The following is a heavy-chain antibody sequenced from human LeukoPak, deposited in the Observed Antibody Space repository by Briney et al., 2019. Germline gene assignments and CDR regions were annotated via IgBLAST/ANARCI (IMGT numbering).Heavy chain of an antibody. V-gene: IGHV4-34*01. CDR2: INHSGST. CDR1: GGSFSGYY. CDR3: ARGRALWFGEARIDY. J-gene: IGHJ4*02. Sequence: PSETLSLTCAVYGGSFSGYYWSWIRQPPGKGLEWIGEINHSGSTNYNPSLKSRVTISVDTSKNQFSLKLSSVTAADTAVYYCARGRALWFGEARIDYWGQGTLVTVSS. D-gene: IGHD3-10*01.